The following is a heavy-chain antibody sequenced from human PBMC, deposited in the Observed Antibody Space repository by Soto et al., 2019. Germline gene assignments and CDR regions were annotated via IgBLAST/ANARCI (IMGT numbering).Heavy chain of an antibody. D-gene: IGHD6-13*01. J-gene: IGHJ3*02. CDR2: IFPGDSDT. Sequence: EVQLVQSGAEAKKPGESLKISCKGSGYNFANYWIGWVRQMPGKGLEWMGMIFPGDSDTKNSPSLQGQITMSVDKSDSSAYLQWRSLKASDTAMYYCAAGYTTCLDAFDIWGQGTMVTVSS. CDR1: GYNFANYW. CDR3: AAGYTTCLDAFDI. V-gene: IGHV5-51*01.